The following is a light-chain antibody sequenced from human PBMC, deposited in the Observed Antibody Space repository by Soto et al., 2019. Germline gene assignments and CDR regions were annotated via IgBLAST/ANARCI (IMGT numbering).Light chain of an antibody. V-gene: IGKV1-5*01. CDR1: QSVSSN. J-gene: IGKJ1*01. CDR2: DAS. CDR3: QQYNSYSPWT. Sequence: MTQSPATLSVSPGERATLSCRASQSVSSNLAWYQQKPGKAPKLLIYDASSLESGVPSRFSGSGFGTEFTLTISSLQPDDFATYYCQQYNSYSPWTFGQGTKVEIK.